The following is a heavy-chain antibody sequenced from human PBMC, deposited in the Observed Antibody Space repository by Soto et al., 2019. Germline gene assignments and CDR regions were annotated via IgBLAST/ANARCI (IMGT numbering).Heavy chain of an antibody. CDR3: ATSYGSGYRAFDY. D-gene: IGHD3-10*01. CDR1: GDTFSLYT. J-gene: IGHJ4*02. Sequence: QVQLVQSGAEVKKPGSSVKVYCKASGDTFSLYTINWVRQAPGLGLEWVGRINPILSMSNYAQKFQGRVTMTADKSTNTAYMELRSLSSEDTALYYCATSYGSGYRAFDYWGQGALVTVSS. V-gene: IGHV1-69*02. CDR2: INPILSMS.